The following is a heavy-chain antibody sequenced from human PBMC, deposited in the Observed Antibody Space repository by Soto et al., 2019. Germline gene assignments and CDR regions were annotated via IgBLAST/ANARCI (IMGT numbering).Heavy chain of an antibody. V-gene: IGHV1-2*02. Sequence: GASVKVSCKASGYTFTGYYMHWVRQAPGQGLEWMGWINPNSGGTNYAQKFQGRVTMTRDTSISTAYMELSRLRSDDTAVYYCATFRDLDFENGAFDIWGQGTMVTVSS. CDR2: INPNSGGT. CDR1: GYTFTGYY. D-gene: IGHD3-10*01. CDR3: ATFRDLDFENGAFDI. J-gene: IGHJ3*02.